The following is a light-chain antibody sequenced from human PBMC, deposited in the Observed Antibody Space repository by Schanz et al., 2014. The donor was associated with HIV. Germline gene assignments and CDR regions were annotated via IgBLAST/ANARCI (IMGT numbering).Light chain of an antibody. CDR2: SNN. J-gene: IGLJ3*02. V-gene: IGLV1-44*01. CDR3: AAWDDSLNGPV. Sequence: QSVLTQSPSASGTPGQRVTISCSGSSSNIGSNAVNWFQQLPGMAPKLLIYSNNQRPSGVPDRFSGSKSGTSASLAISGLQSDDEADYYCAAWDDSLNGPVFGGGTKLTVL. CDR1: SSNIGSNA.